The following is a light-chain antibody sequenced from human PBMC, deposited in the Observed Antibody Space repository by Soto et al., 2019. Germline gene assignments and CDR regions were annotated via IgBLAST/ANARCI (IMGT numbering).Light chain of an antibody. CDR2: DFX. Sequence: EIAMTQSPATVTVSRGERATLYXGAGHGVTTNFPWYRQKAGQXTRLLXXDFXTRGTGIPARFVGSGSGREFTLTISSLQSEDFAVYYCQQYNKWPTRTFGQGTRLEI. J-gene: IGKJ5*01. CDR3: QQYNKWPTRT. CDR1: HGVTTN. V-gene: IGKV3-15*01.